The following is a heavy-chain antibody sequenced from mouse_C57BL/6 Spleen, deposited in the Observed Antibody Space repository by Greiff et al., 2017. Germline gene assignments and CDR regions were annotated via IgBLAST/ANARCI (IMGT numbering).Heavy chain of an antibody. CDR1: GYSITCGYY. Sequence: EVKLMESAPGLVKPSQSLSLPCSFTGYSITCGYYWNWFRQFPGNKLEWMGYISYNDSNNYNPSLKHRISITRDTSKNQFFLKLNSVTTEDTATYNCARRYEYDGGDDFGDWGQGTTLTVSS. CDR3: ARRYEYDGGDDFGD. J-gene: IGHJ2*01. D-gene: IGHD2-4*01. CDR2: ISYNDSN. V-gene: IGHV3-6*01.